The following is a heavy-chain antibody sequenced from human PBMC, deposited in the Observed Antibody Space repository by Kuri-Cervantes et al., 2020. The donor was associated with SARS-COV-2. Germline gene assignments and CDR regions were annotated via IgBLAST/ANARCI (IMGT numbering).Heavy chain of an antibody. V-gene: IGHV4-34*01. CDR1: GGSFSGYY. CDR2: INHSGST. J-gene: IGHJ4*02. D-gene: IGHD6-13*01. Sequence: SQTLSLTGAVYGGSFSGYYWSWIRQPPGKGLEWIGEINHSGSTNYNPSLKSRVTISVDTSKNQFSLKLSSVTAADTAVYYCARGPRYSSSWYQTLDYWGQGTLVTVSS. CDR3: ARGPRYSSSWYQTLDY.